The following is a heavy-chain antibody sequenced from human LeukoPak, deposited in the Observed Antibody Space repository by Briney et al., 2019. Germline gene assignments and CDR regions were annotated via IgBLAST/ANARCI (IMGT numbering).Heavy chain of an antibody. CDR1: GITLSNYG. V-gene: IGHV3-23*01. Sequence: GGSLRLSCAVSGITLSNYGMSWVRQAPGKGLEWVAGISDSGGRTNYANSVKGRFTISRDNSKNTLYLQMNSLRAEDTAVYFCAKRGVVIRVILVGFHKEAYYFDSWGQGALVTVSS. CDR3: AKRGVVIRVILVGFHKEAYYFDS. J-gene: IGHJ4*02. D-gene: IGHD3-22*01. CDR2: ISDSGGRT.